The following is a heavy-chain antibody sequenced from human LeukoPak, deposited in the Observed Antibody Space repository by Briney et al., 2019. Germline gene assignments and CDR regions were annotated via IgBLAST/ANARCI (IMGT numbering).Heavy chain of an antibody. Sequence: GRSLRLSCAASGFTFSSYAMHWVRQAPGKGLEWVAVISYDGSNKYYADSVKGRFTISRDNSRNTLYLQMNSLRAEDTAVYYCARGHGDYFDYWGQGTLVTVSS. CDR3: ARGHGDYFDY. J-gene: IGHJ4*02. CDR1: GFTFSSYA. CDR2: ISYDGSNK. D-gene: IGHD4-17*01. V-gene: IGHV3-30-3*01.